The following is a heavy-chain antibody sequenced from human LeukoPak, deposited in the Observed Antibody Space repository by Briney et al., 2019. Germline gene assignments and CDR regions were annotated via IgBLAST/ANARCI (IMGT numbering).Heavy chain of an antibody. D-gene: IGHD3-3*01. J-gene: IGHJ4*02. CDR2: ISYDGSNK. CDR1: GFTFSSYA. V-gene: IGHV3-30-3*01. Sequence: GGSLRLSCAASGFTFSSYAMHWVRQAPGKGLEWVAVISYDGSNKYYADSVKGRFTISRDNSKNTLYLQMNSLRAEDTAVYYCARDSQTLYDFWSGYYGSFDYWGQGTLVTVSS. CDR3: ARDSQTLYDFWSGYYGSFDY.